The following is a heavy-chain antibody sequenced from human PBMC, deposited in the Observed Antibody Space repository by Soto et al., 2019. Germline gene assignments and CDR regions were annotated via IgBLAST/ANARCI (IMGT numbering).Heavy chain of an antibody. CDR3: ERHWKGPFDC. J-gene: IGHJ3*01. Sequence: GESRKISCQVSCYRFTSYWIGGLRQMPGKGLEWMGIIYPGDSDTRYSPSFQGQVTISADKSISAAYLQWSSLKASDTAMYYCERHWKGPFDCWRQGTMGIVAS. CDR1: CYRFTSYW. V-gene: IGHV5-51*01. D-gene: IGHD1-1*01. CDR2: IYPGDSDT.